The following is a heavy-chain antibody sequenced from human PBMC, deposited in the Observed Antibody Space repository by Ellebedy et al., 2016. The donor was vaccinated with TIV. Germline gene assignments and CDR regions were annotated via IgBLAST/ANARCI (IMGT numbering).Heavy chain of an antibody. D-gene: IGHD6-19*01. V-gene: IGHV3-49*03. CDR3: ARDPGIAVGGLPNYFDY. J-gene: IGHJ4*02. CDR1: AFNFGDYT. Sequence: GGSLRLSXPGSAFNFGDYTMTWIRQAPGRGLEWIGFIRGKPFGGTTEDAASVRGRFTISRDDSKNIAYLQMNSLKIEDTAVYYCARDPGIAVGGLPNYFDYWGRGTLVTVSS. CDR2: IRGKPFGGTT.